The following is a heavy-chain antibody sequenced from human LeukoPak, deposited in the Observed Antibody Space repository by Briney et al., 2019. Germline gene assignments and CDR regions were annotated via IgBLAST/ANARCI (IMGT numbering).Heavy chain of an antibody. V-gene: IGHV3-48*03. CDR1: GFTFSSYE. J-gene: IGHJ4*02. Sequence: GGSLRLSCTASGFTFSSYEMNWVRQAPGKGLEWVSDISSSGSPIYYADSVKGRFTVSRDNAKNSLYLQMSSLRDEDTAVYYCARTMAFWGQGTLVAVSS. CDR2: ISSSGSPI. D-gene: IGHD5-24*01. CDR3: ARTMAF.